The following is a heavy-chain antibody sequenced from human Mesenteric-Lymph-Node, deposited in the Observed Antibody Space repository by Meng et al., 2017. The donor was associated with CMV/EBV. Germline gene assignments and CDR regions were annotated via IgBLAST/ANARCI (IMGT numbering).Heavy chain of an antibody. V-gene: IGHV3-74*01. J-gene: IGHJ4*02. D-gene: IGHD2-2*01. CDR1: GFTFNSYW. Sequence: GESLKISCAASGFTFNSYWIHWVRQAPGKGLLWVSRINSDGSSTTYADSVKGRFTISRDNAKNTVYLQMNSLRAEDTAVYYCARVLALGYCSSTSCHYYFDYWGQGTLVTVSS. CDR2: INSDGSST. CDR3: ARVLALGYCSSTSCHYYFDY.